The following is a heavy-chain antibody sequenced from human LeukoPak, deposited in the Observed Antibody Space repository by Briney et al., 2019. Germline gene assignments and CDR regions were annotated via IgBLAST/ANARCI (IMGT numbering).Heavy chain of an antibody. CDR1: GFTFSDYF. CDR2: INSNGTST. J-gene: IGHJ5*02. V-gene: IGHV3-11*01. D-gene: IGHD2-15*01. CDR3: ATVVVAATGYNWFDP. Sequence: PGGSLRLSCATSGFTFSDYFMSWIRQAPGKGLEWVSYINSNGTSTYYADSLKGRFTISRDNAKNSLYLQMNSLRAEDTAVYYCATVVVAATGYNWFDPWGQGTLVTVSS.